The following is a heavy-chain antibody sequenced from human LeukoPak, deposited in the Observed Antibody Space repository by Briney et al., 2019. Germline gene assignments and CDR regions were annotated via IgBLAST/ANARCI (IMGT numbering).Heavy chain of an antibody. D-gene: IGHD2-2*01. CDR2: ISSSGSTI. CDR1: GFTFSSYS. J-gene: IGHJ4*02. Sequence: GGSLRLSCAASGFTFSSYSMNWVRQAPGKGLEWVSYISSSGSTIYYADSVKGRFTISRDNAKNSLYLQMNSLRAEDTAVYYCAREGGYCSSTSCYAEFDYCGQGTLVTVSS. CDR3: AREGGYCSSTSCYAEFDY. V-gene: IGHV3-48*04.